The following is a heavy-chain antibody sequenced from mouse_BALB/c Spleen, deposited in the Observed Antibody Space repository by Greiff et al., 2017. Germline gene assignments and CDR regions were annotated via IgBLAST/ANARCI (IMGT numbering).Heavy chain of an antibody. D-gene: IGHD1-1*01. Sequence: VQLQQSGAELVKPGASVKLSCTASGFNIKDTYMHWVKQRPEQGLEWIGRIDPANGNTKYDPKFQGKDTITADTSSNTAYLQLSSLTSEDTAVYYCARGDYGSYWYFDGWGAGTTVTVSS. CDR2: IDPANGNT. V-gene: IGHV14-3*02. CDR3: ARGDYGSYWYFDG. J-gene: IGHJ1*01. CDR1: GFNIKDTY.